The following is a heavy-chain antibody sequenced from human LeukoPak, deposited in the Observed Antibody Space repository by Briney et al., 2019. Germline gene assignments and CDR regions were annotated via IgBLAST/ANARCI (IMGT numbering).Heavy chain of an antibody. D-gene: IGHD4-17*01. CDR3: ARGIVGTTVTTYYFDY. CDR1: GYTFTSYY. CDR2: IYPSGGST. Sequence: ASVKVSCKASGYTFTSYYMHWVRQAPGQGLEWMGIIYPSGGSTSYVQKFQGRVTMTRDMSTSTVYMELSSLRSEDTAVYYCARGIVGTTVTTYYFDYWGQGTLVTVSS. J-gene: IGHJ4*02. V-gene: IGHV1-46*01.